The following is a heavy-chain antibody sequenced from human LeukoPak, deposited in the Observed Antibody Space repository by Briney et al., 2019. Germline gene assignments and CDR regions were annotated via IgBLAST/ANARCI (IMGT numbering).Heavy chain of an antibody. CDR1: GGTFSSYA. D-gene: IGHD3-10*01. CDR2: IIPIFGTA. CDR3: ARDSRVTNGDY. J-gene: IGHJ4*02. V-gene: IGHV1-69*13. Sequence: SVKVSCKASGGTFSSYAISWVRQAPGQGLEWMGGIIPIFGTANYAQKFQGRVTITADESTSTAFMELSRLRSDDTAVYYCARDSRVTNGDYWGQGTLVTVSS.